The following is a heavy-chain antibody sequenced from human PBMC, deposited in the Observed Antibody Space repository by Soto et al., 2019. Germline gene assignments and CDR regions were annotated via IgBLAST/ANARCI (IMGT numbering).Heavy chain of an antibody. V-gene: IGHV3-30-3*01. D-gene: IGHD3-3*01. Sequence: QVQLVESGGGVVQPGRSLRLSCAASGFTFSSYAMHWVRRAPGKGLEWVAVISYDGSNKYYADSVKGRFTISRDNSKNTLYLQMNSLRAEDTAVYYCARGGFWSGYYSLRPDYYGMDVWGQGTTVTVSS. CDR1: GFTFSSYA. CDR2: ISYDGSNK. CDR3: ARGGFWSGYYSLRPDYYGMDV. J-gene: IGHJ6*02.